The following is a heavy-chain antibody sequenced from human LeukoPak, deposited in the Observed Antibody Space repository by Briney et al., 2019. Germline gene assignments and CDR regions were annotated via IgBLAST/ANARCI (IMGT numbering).Heavy chain of an antibody. CDR3: ARARSSYGYGDAFDI. CDR1: GFTFSDYY. D-gene: IGHD5-18*01. Sequence: GGSLRLSCAASGFTFSDYYMSWIRQAPGKGLEWVAVISYDGSNKYYADSVKGRFTISRDNSKNTLYLRMNSLRAEDTAVYYCARARSSYGYGDAFDIWGQGTMVTVSS. J-gene: IGHJ3*02. V-gene: IGHV3-30*03. CDR2: ISYDGSNK.